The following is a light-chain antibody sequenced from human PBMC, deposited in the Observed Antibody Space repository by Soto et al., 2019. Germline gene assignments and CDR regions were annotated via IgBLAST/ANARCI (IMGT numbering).Light chain of an antibody. Sequence: QSVLTQPRSVSGSPGQSVTISCTGTSSDVGIYDYVSWFQQHPGKAPKLMIYDVIKRPSGVPGRFSGSKSGNTASLTISGLQAEDEADYYCCSYAGTYTFVLFGGGTKLTAL. CDR2: DVI. J-gene: IGLJ2*01. CDR3: CSYAGTYTFVL. CDR1: SSDVGIYDY. V-gene: IGLV2-11*01.